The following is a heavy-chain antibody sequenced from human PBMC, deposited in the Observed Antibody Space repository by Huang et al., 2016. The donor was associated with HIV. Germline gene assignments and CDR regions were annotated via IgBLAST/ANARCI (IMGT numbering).Heavy chain of an antibody. CDR3: ARDEDNWNDAPSTFDY. CDR2: IHSTGST. Sequence: QVQLQESGPGLVKPSETLSLTCPVSGGSIYGHHWGWIRQTPEKGLEWIGTIHSTGSTNHNPALKRRLTMSVDASKNQVSLNLTSVTAADTAVYYCARDEDNWNDAPSTFDYWGQGTLVTVSS. CDR1: GGSIYGHH. J-gene: IGHJ4*02. D-gene: IGHD1-20*01. V-gene: IGHV4-59*11.